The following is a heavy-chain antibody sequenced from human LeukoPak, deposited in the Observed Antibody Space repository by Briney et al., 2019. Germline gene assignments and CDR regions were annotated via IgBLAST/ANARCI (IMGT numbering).Heavy chain of an antibody. CDR2: IYYSGST. D-gene: IGHD1-26*01. V-gene: IGHV4-39*07. CDR3: ARDSGENGRYYYGMDV. CDR1: GGSISSSSYY. Sequence: SETLSLTCTVSGGSISSSSYYWGWIRQPPGKGLEWIGSIYYSGSTYYNPSLKSRVTISVDTSKNQFSLQLNSVTPEDTAVYYCARDSGENGRYYYGMDVWGQGTTVTVSS. J-gene: IGHJ6*02.